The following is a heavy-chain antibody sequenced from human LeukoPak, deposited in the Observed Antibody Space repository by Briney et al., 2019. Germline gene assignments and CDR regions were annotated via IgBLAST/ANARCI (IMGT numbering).Heavy chain of an antibody. D-gene: IGHD1-26*01. Sequence: SETLSLTCTVSGGSISSSSYYWGWIRQPPGKGLEWIGYIYYSGSTNYNPSLKSRVTISVDTSKNQFSLKLSSVTAADTAVYYCARLNGYEWELSWAFDIWGQGTMVTVSS. CDR2: IYYSGST. J-gene: IGHJ3*02. V-gene: IGHV4-61*05. CDR3: ARLNGYEWELSWAFDI. CDR1: GGSISSSSYY.